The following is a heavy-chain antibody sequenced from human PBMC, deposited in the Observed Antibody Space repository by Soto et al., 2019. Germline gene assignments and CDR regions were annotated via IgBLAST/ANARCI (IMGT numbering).Heavy chain of an antibody. J-gene: IGHJ4*02. CDR2: IWYDGSNT. D-gene: IGHD7-27*01. V-gene: IGHV3-33*01. CDR1: GFTFSSYG. CDR3: VRDLLGSGGHFDY. Sequence: LRLSCAASGFTFSSYGMHWVRQAPGKGLEWVAVIWYDGSNTYYADSVKGRFTISRDNSRNTLYLQMNSLRAEDTAVYHCVRDLLGSGGHFDYWGQGTPVTVSS.